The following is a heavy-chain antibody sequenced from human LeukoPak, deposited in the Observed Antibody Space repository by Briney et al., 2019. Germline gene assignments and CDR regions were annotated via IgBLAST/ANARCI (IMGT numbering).Heavy chain of an antibody. J-gene: IGHJ4*02. CDR1: GFTFSDYY. D-gene: IGHD3-3*01. V-gene: IGHV3-11*04. CDR3: STGPRITIFAVVTDFDY. CDR2: ISSRVSTI. Sequence: PGGSLRLSCAASGFTFSDYYMSWIRQAPGKGLEWVSYISSRVSTILYADSVKGRFTISRDNAKNSLYLQMNSLRAEDTAVYYCSTGPRITIFAVVTDFDYWGQGALVTVSS.